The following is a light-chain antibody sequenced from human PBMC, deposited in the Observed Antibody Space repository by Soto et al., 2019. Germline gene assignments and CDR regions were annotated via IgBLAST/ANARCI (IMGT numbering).Light chain of an antibody. CDR2: KAS. Sequence: DIQMTQSPSTLSASVGDRVTITCRASQSISSWLAWYQQKPGKAPKLLIYKASSLESGVPSRFSGSGSGTEFTLTNSSLQPDYFSTYYCQQYNSYSTFGQGTKVDIK. V-gene: IGKV1-5*03. CDR1: QSISSW. CDR3: QQYNSYST. J-gene: IGKJ1*01.